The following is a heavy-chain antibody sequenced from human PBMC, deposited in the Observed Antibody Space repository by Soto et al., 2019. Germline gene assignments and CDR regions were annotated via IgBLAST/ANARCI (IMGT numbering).Heavy chain of an antibody. CDR3: ARGLEGYCSSTSSCYYGMDV. D-gene: IGHD2-2*01. CDR1: GGTFSSYA. CDR2: IIPIFGTA. J-gene: IGHJ6*02. Sequence: QVQLVQSGAEVKKPGSSVKVSCKASGGTFSSYAISWVRQAPGQGLEWMGGIIPIFGTANYAQKFQGRVTITADESTSTAYMELSSLRSEDTAVYYCARGLEGYCSSTSSCYYGMDVWGQGTTVTVSS. V-gene: IGHV1-69*01.